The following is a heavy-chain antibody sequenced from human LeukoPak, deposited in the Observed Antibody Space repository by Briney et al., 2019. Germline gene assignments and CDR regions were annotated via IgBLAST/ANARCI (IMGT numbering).Heavy chain of an antibody. CDR2: IYSGGST. Sequence: GGSLRLSCAASGFTVSSNYMSWVRQAPGKGLEWVSVIYSGGSTYYADSVKGRFTISRDNSKNTLYLQMNSLRAEDTAVYYCAKSVVTAIGAFDIWGQGTMVSVSS. V-gene: IGHV3-66*01. CDR1: GFTVSSNY. J-gene: IGHJ3*02. D-gene: IGHD2-21*02. CDR3: AKSVVTAIGAFDI.